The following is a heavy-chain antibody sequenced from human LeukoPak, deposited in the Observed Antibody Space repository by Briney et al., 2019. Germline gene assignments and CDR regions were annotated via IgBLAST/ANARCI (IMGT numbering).Heavy chain of an antibody. V-gene: IGHV3-23*01. CDR3: AKYPPRDPPRIYYFDY. Sequence: PGGSLRLSCAASGFTFSSYAMSWVRQAPGRGLEWVSAISGSGGSTYYADSVKGRFTISRDNSKNTLYLQMNSLRAEDTAVYYCAKYPPRDPPRIYYFDYWGQGTLVTVSS. CDR2: ISGSGGST. J-gene: IGHJ4*02. D-gene: IGHD1-14*01. CDR1: GFTFSSYA.